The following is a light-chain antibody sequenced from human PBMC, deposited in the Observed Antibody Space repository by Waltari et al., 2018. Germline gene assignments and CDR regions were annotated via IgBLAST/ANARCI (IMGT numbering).Light chain of an antibody. J-gene: IGKJ5*01. CDR2: GAS. CDR3: QQNYNFPT. CDR1: GNITNY. Sequence: DIQMTQSPSSLSTSVEDRVTITCRASGNITNYLNWYQQKPGKGPKLLINGASSLQSGVPSRFSGSGSGTEFTLTISNLQPEDFATYYCQQNYNFPTFGQGTRLEIK. V-gene: IGKV1-39*01.